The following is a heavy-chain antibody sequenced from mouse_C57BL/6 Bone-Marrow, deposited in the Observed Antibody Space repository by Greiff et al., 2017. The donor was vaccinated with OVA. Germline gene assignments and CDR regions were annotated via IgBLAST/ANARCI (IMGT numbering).Heavy chain of an antibody. Sequence: DVMLVESGGGLVQPGGSLKLSCAASGFTFSDYGMAWVRQAPRKGPEWVAFISNLAYSIYYADTVTGRFTISRENAKNTLYLEMSSLRSEDTAMYYCAREGGSSHWYFDVWGTGTTVTVSS. CDR3: AREGGSSHWYFDV. CDR2: ISNLAYSI. J-gene: IGHJ1*03. CDR1: GFTFSDYG. D-gene: IGHD1-1*01. V-gene: IGHV5-15*01.